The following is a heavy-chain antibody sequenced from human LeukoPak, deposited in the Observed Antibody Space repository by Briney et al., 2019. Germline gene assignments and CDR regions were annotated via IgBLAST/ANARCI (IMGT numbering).Heavy chain of an antibody. CDR2: IDHNGDP. D-gene: IGHD3-22*01. J-gene: IGHJ4*02. CDR3: ARGFTLNYFDGLGFYFDY. Sequence: SETLSLTCAVYVGTFSGYYWTWIRQPPGKGLEWIGEIDHNGDPSYNSSLKSRVTISVDTSKNQFSLRLKSVTAADTAVYYCARGFTLNYFDGLGFYFDYWGRGTPVAVSS. V-gene: IGHV4-34*01. CDR1: VGTFSGYY.